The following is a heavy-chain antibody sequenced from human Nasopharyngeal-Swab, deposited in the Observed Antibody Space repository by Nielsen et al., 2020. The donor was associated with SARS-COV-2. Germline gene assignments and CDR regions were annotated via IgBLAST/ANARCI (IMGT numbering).Heavy chain of an antibody. CDR2: INAGNGNT. D-gene: IGHD1-26*01. CDR3: ARDFRQRWELLHYYYYYGMDV. V-gene: IGHV1-3*01. CDR1: GYTFTSYA. Sequence: ASVKVSCKASGYTFTSYAMHWVRQAPGQRLEWMGWINAGNGNTKYSQKFQGRVTITRDTSASTAYMELSSLRSEDTAVYYCARDFRQRWELLHYYYYYGMDVWGQGTTVTVS. J-gene: IGHJ6*02.